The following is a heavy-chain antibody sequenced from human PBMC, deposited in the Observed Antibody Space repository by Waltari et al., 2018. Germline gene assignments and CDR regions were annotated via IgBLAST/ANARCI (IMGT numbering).Heavy chain of an antibody. Sequence: QVQLVESGGGVVQPGRSLRLSCAASGFPFSSYGMHWVRQAPGKGLEWVAVISYDGSNKYYADSVKGRFTISRDNSKNTLYLQMNSLRAEDTAVYYCAKIAVDGMDVWGQGTTVTVSS. CDR2: ISYDGSNK. V-gene: IGHV3-30*18. CDR3: AKIAVDGMDV. CDR1: GFPFSSYG. J-gene: IGHJ6*02. D-gene: IGHD6-19*01.